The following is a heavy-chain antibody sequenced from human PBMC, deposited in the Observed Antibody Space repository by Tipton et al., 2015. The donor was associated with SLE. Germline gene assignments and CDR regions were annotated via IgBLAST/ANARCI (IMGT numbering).Heavy chain of an antibody. D-gene: IGHD3-16*02. V-gene: IGHV3-7*01. CDR1: GFTFGDYA. CDR2: IKQDGSEK. Sequence: SLRLSCTASGFTFGDYAMSWFRQAPGKGLEWVANIKQDGSEKYYVDSVKGRFTISRDNAKNSLYLQMNSLRAEDTAVYYCAREGHDYVWGSYRRSLDYWGQGTLVTVSS. J-gene: IGHJ4*02. CDR3: AREGHDYVWGSYRRSLDY.